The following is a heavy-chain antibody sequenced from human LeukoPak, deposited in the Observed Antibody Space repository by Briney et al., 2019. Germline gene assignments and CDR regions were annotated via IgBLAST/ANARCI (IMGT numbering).Heavy chain of an antibody. J-gene: IGHJ6*02. Sequence: PGGSLRLSCAASGFTFSSYEMNWVRQAPGKGLEWVSYISSSGSTIYYADSVKGRFTISRDNAKNSLYLQMNSLRAEDTAVYYCARDLTSGSGSYRWYYYYGMDVWGQGTTVTVSS. D-gene: IGHD3-10*01. V-gene: IGHV3-48*03. CDR1: GFTFSSYE. CDR2: ISSSGSTI. CDR3: ARDLTSGSGSYRWYYYYGMDV.